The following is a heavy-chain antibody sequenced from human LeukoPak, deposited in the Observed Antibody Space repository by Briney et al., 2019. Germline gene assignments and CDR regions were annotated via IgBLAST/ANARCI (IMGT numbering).Heavy chain of an antibody. CDR3: ARAGYCSGGSCYPSFDYYYYYMDV. Sequence: PSETQSLTCTVSGGSISSSSYYWGWIRQPPGKGLEWIGSIYYSGSTYYNPSLKSRVTISVDTSKNQFSLKLSSVTAADTAVYYCARAGYCSGGSCYPSFDYYYYYMDVWGKGTTVTVSS. D-gene: IGHD2-15*01. CDR1: GGSISSSSYY. J-gene: IGHJ6*03. CDR2: IYYSGST. V-gene: IGHV4-39*07.